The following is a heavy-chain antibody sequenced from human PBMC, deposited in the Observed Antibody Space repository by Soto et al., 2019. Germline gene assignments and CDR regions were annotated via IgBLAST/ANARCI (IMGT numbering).Heavy chain of an antibody. J-gene: IGHJ6*02. CDR2: ISGSGGST. Sequence: EAQLLESGGGLVQPGGSQRLSCAASGFTFSSYAMSWARQAPGRGLEWVSGISGSGGSTYYADSVKGRFTISRDNSKNTLYLQMNSLRAEDTAVYYCAKGLSGSPTTRGMGVWGQGTTVIVSS. CDR1: GFTFSSYA. CDR3: AKGLSGSPTTRGMGV. V-gene: IGHV3-23*01. D-gene: IGHD1-26*01.